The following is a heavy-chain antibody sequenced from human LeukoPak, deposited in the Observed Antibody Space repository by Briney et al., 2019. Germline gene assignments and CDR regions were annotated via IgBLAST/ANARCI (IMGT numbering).Heavy chain of an antibody. Sequence: GGSLRLSSAASGFTFSNYAMSWVRQAPGKGLEWVSGISGSGGSTYYADSVKGRFTISRDNSKNTLYLQMNSLRAEDTAVYYCAKGPFYYDSSGLYWGQGTLVTVSS. CDR1: GFTFSNYA. V-gene: IGHV3-23*01. CDR3: AKGPFYYDSSGLY. D-gene: IGHD3-22*01. CDR2: ISGSGGST. J-gene: IGHJ4*02.